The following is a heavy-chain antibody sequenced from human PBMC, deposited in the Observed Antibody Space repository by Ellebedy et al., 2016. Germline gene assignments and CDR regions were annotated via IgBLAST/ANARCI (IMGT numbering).Heavy chain of an antibody. V-gene: IGHV1-69*04. CDR3: ARQVGATGSVGFDY. D-gene: IGHD1-26*01. Sequence: ASVKVSCKASGGTFSSYAISWVRQAPGQGLEWMGRIIPILGIANYAQKFQGRVTITADKSTSTAYMERSSLRSEDTAVYYCARQVGATGSVGFDYWGQGTLVTVSS. CDR1: GGTFSSYA. J-gene: IGHJ4*02. CDR2: IIPILGIA.